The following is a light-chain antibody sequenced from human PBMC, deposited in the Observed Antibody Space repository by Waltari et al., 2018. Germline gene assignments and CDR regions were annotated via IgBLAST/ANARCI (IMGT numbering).Light chain of an antibody. Sequence: EIVLTQSPATLSLSPGERATLSCSASQSVSSYLAWYHQKPGQAPRLLIYDASNRATGIAARFSGSGSGTDITLSISRLEPEDFAVYYCQQRSNWPSVGGGTKVEIK. CDR3: QQRSNWPS. CDR1: QSVSSY. J-gene: IGKJ4*01. V-gene: IGKV3-11*01. CDR2: DAS.